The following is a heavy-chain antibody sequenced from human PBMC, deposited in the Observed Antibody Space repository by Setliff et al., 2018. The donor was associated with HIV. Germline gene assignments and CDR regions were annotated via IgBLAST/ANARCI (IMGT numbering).Heavy chain of an antibody. CDR1: GFTFINSA. Sequence: PGGSLRLSCAVSGFTFINSAMSWVRQAPGKGLEWVSSVATNGGSTYYAVSVQGRFTISSDNSKNAVYLQMNSLRAEDTAVYYCVQGGLSSGWGSFWGQGTQVTV. CDR3: VQGGLSSGWGSF. CDR2: VATNGGST. J-gene: IGHJ4*02. V-gene: IGHV3-23*01. D-gene: IGHD6-25*01.